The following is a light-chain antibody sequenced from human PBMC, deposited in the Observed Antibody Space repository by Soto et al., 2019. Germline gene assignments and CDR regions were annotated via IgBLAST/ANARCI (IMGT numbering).Light chain of an antibody. Sequence: EIVMTQSPATLSGSPGERVTLSCRASQSVSTNVAWYQQKPGQAPRLLLYGASTRATGLPARFSGSGSGTDFTLTISRLEPEDFAVYYCQQYGGAPYTFGPGT. CDR2: GAS. V-gene: IGKV3-15*01. CDR3: QQYGGAPYT. CDR1: QSVSTN. J-gene: IGKJ2*01.